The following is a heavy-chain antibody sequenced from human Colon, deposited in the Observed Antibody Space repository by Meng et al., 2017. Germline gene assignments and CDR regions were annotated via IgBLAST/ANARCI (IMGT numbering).Heavy chain of an antibody. CDR3: AREASSVWTTYFDD. D-gene: IGHD6-19*01. Sequence: GGPLRPSCAAPGFTVRSYYMSWVPQAPGKGLEWVSVIYIGGSTYYADSVKGRFTISRDNSKNTLYLQMDSLRAEDTAMYYSAREASSVWTTYFDDWGQGTPVTVSS. CDR1: GFTVRSYY. CDR2: IYIGGST. J-gene: IGHJ4*02. V-gene: IGHV3-53*01.